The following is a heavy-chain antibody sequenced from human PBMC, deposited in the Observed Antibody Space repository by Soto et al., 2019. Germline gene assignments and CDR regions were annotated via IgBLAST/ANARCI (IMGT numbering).Heavy chain of an antibody. CDR1: GFTSSRCG. CDR2: ISYDGSNK. V-gene: IGHV3-30*18. D-gene: IGHD3-10*01. J-gene: IGHJ6*02. CDR3: AKVLWCGELQEDYYHSGMDV. Sequence: GGSLRLSCASSGFTSSRCGMHWVRQAPGKGLEWVAVISYDGSNKYYADSVKGRFTISRDNSKNTLYLQMNSLRAEDTAVYYCAKVLWCGELQEDYYHSGMDVWGQG.